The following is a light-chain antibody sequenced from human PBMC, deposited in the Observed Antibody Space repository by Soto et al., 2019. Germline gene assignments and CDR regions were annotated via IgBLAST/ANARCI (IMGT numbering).Light chain of an antibody. Sequence: EIVLTQSPATLSLSAGERATLSCRACQSVSSYLAWYQQKPGQAPRLLIYDASNRATGIAARFSGSGSGTDFTLIIISLQSEDFAVYYCQQYNNWPPTWTFGQGTKV. CDR3: QQYNNWPPTWT. CDR2: DAS. CDR1: QSVSSY. J-gene: IGKJ1*01. V-gene: IGKV3-11*01.